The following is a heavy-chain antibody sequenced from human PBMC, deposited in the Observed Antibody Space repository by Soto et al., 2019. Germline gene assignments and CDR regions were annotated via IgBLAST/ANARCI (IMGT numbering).Heavy chain of an antibody. CDR2: ISSSSSTI. D-gene: IGHD3-10*01. J-gene: IGHJ6*03. V-gene: IGHV3-48*01. CDR1: GFTFSSYN. Sequence: PGGSLRLSCAASGFTFSSYNMNWVRQAPGKGLEWVSYISSSSSTIYYADSVKGRFTISRDNAKNTLYLQMNSLRAEDTAVYYCASYGSGSYYRSYYMDVWGRGTTVTVSS. CDR3: ASYGSGSYYRSYYMDV.